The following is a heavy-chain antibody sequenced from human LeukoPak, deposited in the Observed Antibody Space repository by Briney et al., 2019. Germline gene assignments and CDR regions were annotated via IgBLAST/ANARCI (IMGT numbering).Heavy chain of an antibody. CDR2: SYYNGNT. J-gene: IGHJ4*02. Sequence: SETLSLTCTVSGGSITNYYWSWIRQPPGKGLEWIGFSYYNGNTNYNPSLKSRVTISVDTSKNQFSLKLSSVTAADTAVYYCARDAYDILTGYYILIDYWGQGTLVTVSS. V-gene: IGHV4-59*12. CDR1: GGSITNYY. CDR3: ARDAYDILTGYYILIDY. D-gene: IGHD3-9*01.